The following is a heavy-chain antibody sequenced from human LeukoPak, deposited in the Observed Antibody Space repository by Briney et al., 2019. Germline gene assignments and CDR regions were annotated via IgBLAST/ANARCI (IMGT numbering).Heavy chain of an antibody. CDR3: AKVLSLRDSDCVLYVDY. V-gene: IGHV3-23*01. D-gene: IGHD3-9*01. Sequence: GGSLRLSCAASGFTLSSYAMSWVRQAPGKGLEWVSTLSGSGDSTYYADSVKGRFTISRDNAKNTLYLQMNSLRAEDTAVYYCAKVLSLRDSDCVLYVDYWGQGTLVTVSS. CDR1: GFTLSSYA. CDR2: LSGSGDST. J-gene: IGHJ4*02.